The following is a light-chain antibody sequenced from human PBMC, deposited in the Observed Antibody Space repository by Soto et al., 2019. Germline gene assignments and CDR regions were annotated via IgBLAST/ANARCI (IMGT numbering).Light chain of an antibody. CDR1: QSVSSSF. J-gene: IGKJ1*01. Sequence: DIVLTQSPGTLSLSPGERATLSCRASQSVSSSFLAWYQQKPGQAPRLLIYGASSKATGIPERFSGSGSGTDFTLTISSLEPEDFAVYYCQQDDRSPLTFGQGTKVEIK. V-gene: IGKV3-20*01. CDR2: GAS. CDR3: QQDDRSPLT.